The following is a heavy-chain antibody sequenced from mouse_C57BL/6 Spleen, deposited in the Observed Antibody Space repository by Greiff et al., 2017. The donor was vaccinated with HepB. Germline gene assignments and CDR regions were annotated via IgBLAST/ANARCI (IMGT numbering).Heavy chain of an antibody. V-gene: IGHV5-4*01. CDR3: ARDEYYGLYYFDY. Sequence: EVKLMESGGGLVKPGGSLKLSCAASGFTFSSYAMSWVRQTPEKRLEWVATISDGGSYTYYPDNVKGRFTISRDNAKNNLYLQMSHLKSEDTAMYYCARDEYYGLYYFDYWGQGTTLTVSS. CDR2: ISDGGSYT. CDR1: GFTFSSYA. J-gene: IGHJ2*01. D-gene: IGHD1-1*01.